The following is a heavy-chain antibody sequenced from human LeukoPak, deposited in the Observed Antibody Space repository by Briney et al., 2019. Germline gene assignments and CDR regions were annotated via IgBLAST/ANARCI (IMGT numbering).Heavy chain of an antibody. CDR3: AKGIRQLGNYYYYMDV. Sequence: GGSLRLSCAVSGFTFSNYVMIWVRQAPGKGLEWVSAISGTGANTFYADSVKGRFTMSRDNPKNMLHLQMNSLRAEDTALYYCAKGIRQLGNYYYYMDVWGKGTTVTVSS. V-gene: IGHV3-23*01. CDR1: GFTFSNYV. CDR2: ISGTGANT. J-gene: IGHJ6*03. D-gene: IGHD7-27*01.